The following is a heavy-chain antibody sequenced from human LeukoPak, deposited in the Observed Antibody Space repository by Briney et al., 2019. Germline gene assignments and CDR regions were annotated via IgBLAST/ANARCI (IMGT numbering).Heavy chain of an antibody. CDR2: INSDGSST. J-gene: IGHJ3*02. Sequence: GGSLRLSCPASGFTFSSYWMYWVRQAPGKGLVWVSHINSDGSSTSYADSVKGRFTISRDNSKNTLFLQMSSLRAEDTAIYYCAKGYGSNFPSAFDIWGQGTMVTVSS. V-gene: IGHV3-74*01. CDR1: GFTFSSYW. D-gene: IGHD1-26*01. CDR3: AKGYGSNFPSAFDI.